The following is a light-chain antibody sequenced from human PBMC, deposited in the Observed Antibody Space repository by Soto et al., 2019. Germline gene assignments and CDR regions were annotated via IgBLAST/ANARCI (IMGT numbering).Light chain of an antibody. CDR2: EHN. Sequence: QSVLTQPPSVSAAPGLKVTISCSGSISNIGVNYVSWYQQVPGTAPKLLIYEHNKRPSGIPDRFSGSTSGTSATLGITGLQTGDEGDYYCATWDSNLRAVVFGGGTQPTVL. J-gene: IGLJ2*01. CDR1: ISNIGVNY. CDR3: ATWDSNLRAVV. V-gene: IGLV1-51*01.